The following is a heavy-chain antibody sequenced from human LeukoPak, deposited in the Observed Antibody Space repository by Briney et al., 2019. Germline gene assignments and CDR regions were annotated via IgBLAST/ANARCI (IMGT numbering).Heavy chain of an antibody. CDR1: GYTFSSYW. V-gene: IGHV5-51*01. Sequence: GESLKISCKGSGYTFSSYWIGWVRQMPGKGLEWMGIIYPGDSDTRYSPSLQGQVTIPVGTSIGTAYLQWSSLKASDTAIYYCARQNDFRLDYWGQGTLVTVSS. J-gene: IGHJ4*02. CDR3: ARQNDFRLDY. D-gene: IGHD3-3*01. CDR2: IYPGDSDT.